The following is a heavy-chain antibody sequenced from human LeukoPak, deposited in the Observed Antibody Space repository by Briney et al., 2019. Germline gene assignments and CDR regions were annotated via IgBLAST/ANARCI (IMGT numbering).Heavy chain of an antibody. Sequence: GGSLRLSCTASGFTFSSYWMSWVRQAPGKGLEWVANIKQDESEKFYVDSVKGRFTISRDNAKNSLYLQMNSLRAEDTAVYYCAKDPPICDILTGCDGFDYWGQGTLVTVSS. J-gene: IGHJ4*02. D-gene: IGHD3-9*01. CDR2: IKQDESEK. CDR1: GFTFSSYW. V-gene: IGHV3-7*01. CDR3: AKDPPICDILTGCDGFDY.